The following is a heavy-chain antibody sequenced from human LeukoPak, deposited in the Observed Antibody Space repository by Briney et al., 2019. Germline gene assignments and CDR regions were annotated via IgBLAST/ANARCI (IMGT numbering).Heavy chain of an antibody. CDR3: ARVSPAGKFDY. CDR2: IYPTGST. CDR1: GGSISNYY. Sequence: SQTLSLTCTVSGGSISNYYSSWIRQPAGEGLEWIGRIYPTGSTNYSPSLKSRVSMPLDTSKNQRSLHLSSVTAADTAVYYCARVSPAGKFDYWGQGTLVTVSS. V-gene: IGHV4-4*07. J-gene: IGHJ4*02. D-gene: IGHD6-19*01.